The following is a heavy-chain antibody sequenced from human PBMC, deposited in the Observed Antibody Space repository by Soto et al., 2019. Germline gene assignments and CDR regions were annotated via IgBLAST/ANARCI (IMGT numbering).Heavy chain of an antibody. V-gene: IGHV4-31*03. Sequence: QVQLQESGPGLVKPSQTLSLTCTVSGGPITSGGYYWIWIRQHAGKGLDGIGYIYYSGFTYYNPSLRSRVTISVDTSKNQFSLKLSSVTAADTAVYYCARSVFPWGQGTLVTVSS. CDR3: ARSVFP. CDR1: GGPITSGGYY. CDR2: IYYSGFT. J-gene: IGHJ5*02.